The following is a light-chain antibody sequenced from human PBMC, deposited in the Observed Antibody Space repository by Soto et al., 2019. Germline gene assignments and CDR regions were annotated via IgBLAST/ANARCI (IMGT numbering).Light chain of an antibody. J-gene: IGLJ1*01. Sequence: SSELTQPPSVSVAPEKTARLTCGGANIGSKRVHWYRQKPGQAPVLVIYYDSDRPSGIPERFSGSNSGNTATLTINRVEAGDEADYSCQVWDITTDHYVFGTGTKLTVL. V-gene: IGLV3-21*04. CDR1: NIGSKR. CDR3: QVWDITTDHYV. CDR2: YDS.